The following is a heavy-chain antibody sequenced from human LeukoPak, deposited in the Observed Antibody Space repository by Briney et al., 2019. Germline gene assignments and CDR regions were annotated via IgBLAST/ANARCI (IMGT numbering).Heavy chain of an antibody. Sequence: QSGGSLRLSCAASGFTFSSHWMHWVRQAPGKGLVWVSRLKRDGRSTSYADSVKGRFTISRDNAKNTLYLQMNSLRAEDTAVYYCAKDQGVSRYFDSRPFDYWGQGTLVTVSS. V-gene: IGHV3-74*01. CDR2: LKRDGRST. CDR3: AKDQGVSRYFDSRPFDY. J-gene: IGHJ4*02. D-gene: IGHD3-9*01. CDR1: GFTFSSHW.